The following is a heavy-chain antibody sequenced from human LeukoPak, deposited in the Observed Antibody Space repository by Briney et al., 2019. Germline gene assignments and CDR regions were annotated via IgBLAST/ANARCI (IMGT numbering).Heavy chain of an antibody. V-gene: IGHV4-34*01. CDR2: INHSGST. J-gene: IGHJ4*02. Sequence: SETLSLTCAVYGGSLSGYYWSWIRQPPGKGLAWIGEINHSGSTNYNPSLKSRITISVDTSKNQFSLNLSSVTAADTAVYYCARGSWPLPSDYWGQGTLVTVSS. CDR1: GGSLSGYY. CDR3: ARGSWPLPSDY. D-gene: IGHD2-15*01.